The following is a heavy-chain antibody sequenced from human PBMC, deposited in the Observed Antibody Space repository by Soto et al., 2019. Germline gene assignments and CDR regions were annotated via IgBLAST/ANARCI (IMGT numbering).Heavy chain of an antibody. Sequence: QITLKESGPTLVKPTQTLTLTCTFSGFSLSTSGVGVGWIRQPPGKALEWLALIYWDDDKRYSPSLKSRLTITNDPSKNQAVLTMTHMDPVDTPTYYCAHREVGFEYWGQGTLATAPS. V-gene: IGHV2-5*02. CDR2: IYWDDDK. CDR3: AHREVGFEY. D-gene: IGHD1-26*01. CDR1: GFSLSTSGVG. J-gene: IGHJ4*02.